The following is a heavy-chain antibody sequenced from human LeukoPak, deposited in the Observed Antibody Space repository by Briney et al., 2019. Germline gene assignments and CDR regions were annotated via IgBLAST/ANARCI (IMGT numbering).Heavy chain of an antibody. CDR1: GFTFSSYW. V-gene: IGHV3-7*03. CDR2: IKQDGSEK. J-gene: IGHJ3*02. Sequence: GGSLRLSCAASGFTFSSYWMSWVRQAPGKGLEWVANIKQDGSEKYYVDSVKGRFTISRDNAKNSLYLQMNSLRAEDTALYYCAKDITGLAVAGNGAFDIWGQGTMVTVSS. D-gene: IGHD6-19*01. CDR3: AKDITGLAVAGNGAFDI.